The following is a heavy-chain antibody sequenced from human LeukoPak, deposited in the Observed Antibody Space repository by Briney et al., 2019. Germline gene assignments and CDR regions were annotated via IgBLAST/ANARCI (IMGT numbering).Heavy chain of an antibody. J-gene: IGHJ6*02. CDR2: INPNSGGT. Sequence: ASVKVSCKASGYTFTGYYMHWVRQAPGQGLEWMGWINPNSGGTNYAQKFQGRVTMTRDTSISTAYMELSRLRSDDTAVYYCARGMSSGWSYGMDVWGQGTTVTVSS. D-gene: IGHD6-19*01. V-gene: IGHV1-2*02. CDR1: GYTFTGYY. CDR3: ARGMSSGWSYGMDV.